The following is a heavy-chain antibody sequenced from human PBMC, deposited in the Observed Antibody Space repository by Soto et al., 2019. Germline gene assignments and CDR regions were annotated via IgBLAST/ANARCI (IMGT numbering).Heavy chain of an antibody. Sequence: EVQLVESGGGLVKPGGSLRLSCAASGFSFSNYGMNWVRQAPGKGLKWVSSISSSSSYISYADSVKGRFTISRDNAKNSVYLQMNSLRAEDTAVYYCARSDCTSTSCYVVWFDPWGQGTLVTVSS. V-gene: IGHV3-21*01. D-gene: IGHD2-2*01. CDR2: ISSSSSYI. J-gene: IGHJ5*02. CDR3: ARSDCTSTSCYVVWFDP. CDR1: GFSFSNYG.